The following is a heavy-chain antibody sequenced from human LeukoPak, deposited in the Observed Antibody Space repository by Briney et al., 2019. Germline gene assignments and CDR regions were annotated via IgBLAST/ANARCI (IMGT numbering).Heavy chain of an antibody. CDR1: GFTFSDFG. V-gene: IGHV3-7*01. CDR2: IDEDGSEK. CDR3: ATSPRGYQLLEPGS. J-gene: IGHJ5*02. D-gene: IGHD2-2*01. Sequence: GGSLRLSCAASGFTFSDFGMTWFRQAPGKGLEWVANIDEDGSEKYYADSVKGRLTIPRDNAKNSLYLQMNSLSAEDTAVYYCATSPRGYQLLEPGSWGQGTLVTVSS.